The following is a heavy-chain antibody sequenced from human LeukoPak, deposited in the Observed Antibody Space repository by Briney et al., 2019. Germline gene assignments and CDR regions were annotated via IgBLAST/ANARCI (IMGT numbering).Heavy chain of an antibody. J-gene: IGHJ4*02. CDR1: GGSFSGHY. Sequence: SETLSLTCAVYGGSFSGHYWTWIRQPPGKGLEWIGESTHSGSTNYNPSLKSRVTISVDTSKNQFSLKLTSVTAADTAAYHCARGRTGAAALDSWGPGTLITVSS. V-gene: IGHV4-34*01. CDR3: ARGRTGAAALDS. CDR2: STHSGST. D-gene: IGHD2-2*01.